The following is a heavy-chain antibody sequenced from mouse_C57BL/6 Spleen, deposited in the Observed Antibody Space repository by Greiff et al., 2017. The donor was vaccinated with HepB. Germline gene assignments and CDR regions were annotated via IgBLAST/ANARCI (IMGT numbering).Heavy chain of an antibody. Sequence: QVQLKESGPGILQSSQTLSLTCSFSGFSLSTSGMGVSWIRQPSGKGLEWLAHIYWDDDKRYNPSLKSRLTISKDTSRNQVFLKITSVDTADTATYYCARGDTTVVEGWYFDVWGTGTTVTVSS. J-gene: IGHJ1*03. CDR3: ARGDTTVVEGWYFDV. CDR1: GFSLSTSGMG. D-gene: IGHD1-1*01. CDR2: IYWDDDK. V-gene: IGHV8-12*01.